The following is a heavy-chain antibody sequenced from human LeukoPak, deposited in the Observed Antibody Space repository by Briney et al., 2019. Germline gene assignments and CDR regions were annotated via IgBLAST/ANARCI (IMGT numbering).Heavy chain of an antibody. V-gene: IGHV1-46*01. CDR1: GYTLTSYF. J-gene: IGHJ4*02. CDR2: INPSGGST. Sequence: EASAKVSCKASGYTLTSYFIHWVRQAPGQGLEWMGIINPSGGSTSYSQKFQGRVTMTRDTSTSTVYMELSSLRSEDTAVYFCASGYCAGDCYYDYWGQGTLVTVSS. CDR3: ASGYCAGDCYYDY. D-gene: IGHD2-21*02.